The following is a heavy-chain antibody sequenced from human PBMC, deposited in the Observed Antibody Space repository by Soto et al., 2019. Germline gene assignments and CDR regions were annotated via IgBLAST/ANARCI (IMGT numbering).Heavy chain of an antibody. J-gene: IGHJ4*02. CDR3: ARVPGGVGANRGEDY. CDR2: IISIFGTA. Sequence: QVQLVQSGAEVKKPGSSVKVSCKASGGTFSSYAISWVRQAPGQGLEWMGGIISIFGTANYAQKFQGRVTITADESTRTAYRELGSLRSEDTAVYYCARVPGGVGANRGEDYWGQGTLVTVSS. CDR1: GGTFSSYA. V-gene: IGHV1-69*01. D-gene: IGHD3-16*01.